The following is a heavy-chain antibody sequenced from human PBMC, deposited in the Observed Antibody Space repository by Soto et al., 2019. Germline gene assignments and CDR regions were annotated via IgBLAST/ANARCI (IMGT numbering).Heavy chain of an antibody. Sequence: SETLSLTCTVSGGSVSSGSYYWSWIRQPPGKGLEWIGYIYYSGSTNYNPSLKSRVTISVDTSKNQFSLKLSSVTAADTAVYYCARGWAYCGGDCYSEFDYWGQGTLVTVSS. D-gene: IGHD2-21*02. J-gene: IGHJ4*02. CDR3: ARGWAYCGGDCYSEFDY. V-gene: IGHV4-61*01. CDR2: IYYSGST. CDR1: GGSVSSGSYY.